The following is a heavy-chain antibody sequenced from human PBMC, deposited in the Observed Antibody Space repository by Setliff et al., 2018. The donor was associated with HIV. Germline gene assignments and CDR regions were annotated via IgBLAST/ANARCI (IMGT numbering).Heavy chain of an antibody. CDR2: IHEKGHT. V-gene: IGHV4-39*01. D-gene: IGHD2-21*02. CDR3: ARLSGDYYYFDY. J-gene: IGHJ4*02. CDR1: GGSISSSSYY. Sequence: SETLSLTCTVSGGSISSSSYYWGWFRQPPGKGLEWIAGIHEKGHTYYNPSLKSRVTILMDTSNKQFSLKLTSVTAADTAVYYCARLSGDYYYFDYWGQGALVTVSS.